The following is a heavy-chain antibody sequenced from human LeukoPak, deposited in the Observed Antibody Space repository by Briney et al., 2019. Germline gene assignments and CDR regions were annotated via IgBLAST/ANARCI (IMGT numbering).Heavy chain of an antibody. Sequence: PGGSLRLSCAASGFTFSTYWMNWYRQAPGRGLEWVGNINQDASEINYVASVRGRFTISRDNAKNSLHLQMNSLRAEDTAVYHCATDRDNSDWQKRFDSWGQGTLVTVSS. V-gene: IGHV3-7*01. J-gene: IGHJ4*02. CDR1: GFTFSTYW. D-gene: IGHD2-21*02. CDR3: ATDRDNSDWQKRFDS. CDR2: INQDASEI.